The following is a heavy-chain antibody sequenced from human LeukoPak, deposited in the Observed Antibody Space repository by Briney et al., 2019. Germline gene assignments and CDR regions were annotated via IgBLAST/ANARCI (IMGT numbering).Heavy chain of an antibody. CDR3: ARGRSPGGHVDAFDI. D-gene: IGHD3-10*01. CDR2: IYYSGST. CDR1: GGSISSSSYY. J-gene: IGHJ3*02. Sequence: SETLSLTFTVSGGSISSSSYYWRWIRQPPGKGLEWIGSIYYSGSTYYNPSLKSRVTISVDTSKNQFSLKLSSVTAADTAVYYCARGRSPGGHVDAFDIWGQGTMVTVSS. V-gene: IGHV4-39*07.